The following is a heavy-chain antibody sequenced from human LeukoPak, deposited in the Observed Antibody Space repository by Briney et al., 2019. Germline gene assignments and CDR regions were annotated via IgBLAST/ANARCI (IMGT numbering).Heavy chain of an antibody. CDR1: GYTFTGYY. J-gene: IGHJ6*03. CDR3: ARDLVSGGAANYYYYYMDV. D-gene: IGHD3-16*01. Sequence: ASVKVSCKASGYTFTGYYMHWVRQAPGQGLEWMGWINPNSGGTNYAQKFQGRVTMTRDMSIRTAYMELSRLRSDDTAVYYCARDLVSGGAANYYYYYMDVWGKGTTVTVSS. V-gene: IGHV1-2*02. CDR2: INPNSGGT.